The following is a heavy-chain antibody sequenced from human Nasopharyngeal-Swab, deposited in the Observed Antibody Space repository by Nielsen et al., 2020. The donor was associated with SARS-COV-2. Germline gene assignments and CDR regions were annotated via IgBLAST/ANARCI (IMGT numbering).Heavy chain of an antibody. D-gene: IGHD5-12*01. CDR1: GFTFSAHV. CDR2: VSGDVAHTT. Sequence: GGSLRLSCAASGFTFSAHVMIWVPQAAGKGLELVSAVSGDVAHTTYYAYSVKGRFTISRDNSKNTLYLQMNGLRAEDAAIYYCARDGRIGYGVYLDYWGQGTPVTVSS. CDR3: ARDGRIGYGVYLDY. J-gene: IGHJ4*02. V-gene: IGHV3-23*01.